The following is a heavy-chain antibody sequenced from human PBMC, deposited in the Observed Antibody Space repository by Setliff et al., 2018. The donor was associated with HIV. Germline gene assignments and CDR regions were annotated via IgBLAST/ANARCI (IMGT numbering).Heavy chain of an antibody. J-gene: IGHJ3*02. CDR2: INPNSGAT. Sequence: ASVKVSCKASGGTFSSYGDTFKNYAISWVRQAPGRGLEWMGGINPNSGATNYAQNFQGRVTMTRDTSVITAYMELSRLRSDDTALYYCARTRAIAHDAFDIWGPGTMVTVSS. CDR3: ARTRAIAHDAFDI. V-gene: IGHV1-2*02. CDR1: GGTFSSYGDTFKNYA. D-gene: IGHD3-16*02.